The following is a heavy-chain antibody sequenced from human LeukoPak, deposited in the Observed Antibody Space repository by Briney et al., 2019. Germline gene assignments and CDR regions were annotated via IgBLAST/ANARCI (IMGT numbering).Heavy chain of an antibody. CDR1: GYSLTSYW. Sequence: PGESLKIYCKGSGYSLTSYWIGLVRPTPRKGREWMGIIYPGDSDTRYSPSFQGQVTISADKSISTAYLQWSSLKASDTAMYYCARQKTFDYWGQGTLVTVSS. J-gene: IGHJ4*02. CDR3: ARQKTFDY. V-gene: IGHV5-51*01. CDR2: IYPGDSDT.